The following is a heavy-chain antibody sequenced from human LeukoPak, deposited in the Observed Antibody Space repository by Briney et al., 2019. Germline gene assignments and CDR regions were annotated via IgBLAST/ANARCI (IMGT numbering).Heavy chain of an antibody. CDR3: ARGYCSGGSCYNFDY. CDR2: INPNSGGT. J-gene: IGHJ4*02. V-gene: IGHV1-2*06. D-gene: IGHD2-15*01. CDR1: GYTFTSYA. Sequence: ASVKVSCKASGYTFTSYAMHWVRQAPGQGLEWMGRINPNSGGTNYAQKFQGRVTMTRDTSISTAYMELSRLRSDDTAVYYCARGYCSGGSCYNFDYWGQGTLVTVSS.